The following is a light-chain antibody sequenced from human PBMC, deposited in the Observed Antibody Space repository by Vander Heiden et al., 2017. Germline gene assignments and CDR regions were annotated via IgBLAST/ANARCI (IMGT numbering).Light chain of an antibody. V-gene: IGLV1-44*01. CDR1: SSNIGRNT. CDR2: RDN. Sequence: QSVLTQPPSSSGHPGQSVTISCCGSSSNIGRNTANWYHQLPGTTPKLLIYRDNQRPSGVPDRFSGSKSGTSASLAISGLQSEDEADYCCAAWDDSMNGYVFGTGTEVTVL. CDR3: AAWDDSMNGYV. J-gene: IGLJ1*01.